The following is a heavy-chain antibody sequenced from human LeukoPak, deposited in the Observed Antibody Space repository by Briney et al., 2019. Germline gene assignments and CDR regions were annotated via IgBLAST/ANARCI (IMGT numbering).Heavy chain of an antibody. Sequence: SETLSLTCTVSGGSISSYYWSWIRQPPGKGLEWVGHIYYLGSTNYNPSLKSRVTISIDTSKNQFSLRLSSVTAADTAVYYCARRSMTTVDYWGQGTLVTVSS. D-gene: IGHD4-11*01. CDR1: GGSISSYY. CDR3: ARRSMTTVDY. CDR2: IYYLGST. V-gene: IGHV4-59*08. J-gene: IGHJ4*02.